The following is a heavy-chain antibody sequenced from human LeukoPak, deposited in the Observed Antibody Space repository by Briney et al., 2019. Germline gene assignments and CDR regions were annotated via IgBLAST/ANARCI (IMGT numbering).Heavy chain of an antibody. CDR1: GGSISSYY. CDR3: AREYYYDSSGFDY. CDR2: IYYSGST. Sequence: SETLSLTCTVSGGSISSYYWSWIRQPPGKGLEWIGYIYYSGSTNYNPSLKSRVTISVDTSKNQFSLKLSSVTAADTAVYYCAREYYYDSSGFDYWGQGTLVTVSS. J-gene: IGHJ4*02. V-gene: IGHV4-59*01. D-gene: IGHD3-22*01.